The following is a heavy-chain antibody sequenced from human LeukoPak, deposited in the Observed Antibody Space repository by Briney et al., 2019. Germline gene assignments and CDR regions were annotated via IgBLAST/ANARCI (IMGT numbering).Heavy chain of an antibody. J-gene: IGHJ6*02. CDR2: ISGSGDST. Sequence: GGSLRLSCVASGLTFRRYAMSWVRQAPGKGLEWVSAISGSGDSTYYADSVKGRFTISRDNSRNTLYLQINSLTAEDTAVYYCAKGDSGYDCGYYYGMDVWGQGTTVTVSS. V-gene: IGHV3-23*01. CDR3: AKGDSGYDCGYYYGMDV. D-gene: IGHD5-12*01. CDR1: GLTFRRYA.